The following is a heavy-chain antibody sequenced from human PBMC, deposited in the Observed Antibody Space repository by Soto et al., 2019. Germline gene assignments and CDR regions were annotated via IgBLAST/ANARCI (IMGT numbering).Heavy chain of an antibody. D-gene: IGHD2-2*01. CDR1: GYTLTELS. Sequence: ASVKVSCKVSGYTLTELSMHWVRQAPGKGLEWMGGFDLEDGEIIYAQKFQGRVTMTEDTSTDTAYMELSSLRAEDTAVYYCAKEGTTSPYNWFDPWGQGTLVTVSS. V-gene: IGHV1-24*01. J-gene: IGHJ5*02. CDR2: FDLEDGEI. CDR3: AKEGTTSPYNWFDP.